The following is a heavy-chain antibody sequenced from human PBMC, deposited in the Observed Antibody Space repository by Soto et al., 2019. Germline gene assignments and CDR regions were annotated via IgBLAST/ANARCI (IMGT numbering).Heavy chain of an antibody. V-gene: IGHV3-74*01. J-gene: IGHJ6*02. Sequence: GGSLRLSCAASGFTFSSYWMHWVRQAPGKGLVWVSRINSDGSSTSYADSVKGRFTISRDNAKNTLYLQMNSLRAEDTAVYYCARDWPTYCSSTSCYVPYYYYYYGMDVWGQGTTVTVSS. CDR1: GFTFSSYW. CDR2: INSDGSST. CDR3: ARDWPTYCSSTSCYVPYYYYYYGMDV. D-gene: IGHD2-2*01.